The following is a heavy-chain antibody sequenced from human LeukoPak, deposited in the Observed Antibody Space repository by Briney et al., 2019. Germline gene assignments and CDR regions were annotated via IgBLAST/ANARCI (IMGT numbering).Heavy chain of an antibody. CDR1: GFTFSSYA. V-gene: IGHV3-23*01. CDR2: IGGRGGST. J-gene: IGHJ4*02. Sequence: PGGSLRLSCEAAGFTFSSYAMSWVRQAPGKGPEWVSSIGGRGGSTEYADSVRGRFTISRDNSKNTLSLQMHNLRAEDTAKYYCAKDFDVVWFGELLEPNYFDNWGQGTLVTVSS. CDR3: AKDFDVVWFGELLEPNYFDN. D-gene: IGHD3-10*01.